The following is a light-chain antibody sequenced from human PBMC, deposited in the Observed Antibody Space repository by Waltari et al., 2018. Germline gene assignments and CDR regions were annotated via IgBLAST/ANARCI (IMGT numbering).Light chain of an antibody. CDR3: AVWDDSLDGYV. Sequence: QSVVTQPPSASGTPGQRVTISCSGSTSNLGRYTVTWYQQLPGPAPKPLIHSNDQRPSGVPDRFSGSKSGTSASLAISGLQPEDEADYYCAVWDDSLDGYVFATGTKVTVL. CDR2: SND. CDR1: TSNLGRYT. V-gene: IGLV1-44*01. J-gene: IGLJ1*01.